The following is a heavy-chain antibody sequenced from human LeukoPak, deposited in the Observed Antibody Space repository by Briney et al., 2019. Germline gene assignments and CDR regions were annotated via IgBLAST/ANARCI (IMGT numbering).Heavy chain of an antibody. Sequence: SETLSLTCTVSGGSISSYYWSWIRQPAGKGLEWIGRIYTSGSTNYNPSLKSRVTISVDTSKNQFSLKLSSVTAADTAVYYCARGRWCSSTSCNTKGGNWFDPWGQGTLVTVSS. CDR2: IYTSGST. V-gene: IGHV4-4*07. J-gene: IGHJ5*02. D-gene: IGHD2-2*02. CDR1: GGSISSYY. CDR3: ARGRWCSSTSCNTKGGNWFDP.